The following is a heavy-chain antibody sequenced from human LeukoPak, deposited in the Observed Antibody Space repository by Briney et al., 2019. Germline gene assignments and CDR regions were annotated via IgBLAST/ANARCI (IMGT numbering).Heavy chain of an antibody. J-gene: IGHJ5*02. CDR1: GFTFSSYG. CDR3: AKDDPYSGFWFDP. V-gene: IGHV3-30*02. CDR2: IRYDGSNK. D-gene: IGHD3-10*01. Sequence: GGSLRLSCAASGFTFSSYGMHWVRQAPGKGLEWVAFIRYDGSNKYYADSVKGRFTISRDNSENTFYLQMNSLRAEDTAVYYCAKDDPYSGFWFDPWGQGTLVTVSS.